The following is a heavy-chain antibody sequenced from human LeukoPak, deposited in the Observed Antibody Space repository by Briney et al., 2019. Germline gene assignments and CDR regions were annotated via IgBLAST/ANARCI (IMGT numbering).Heavy chain of an antibody. Sequence: PSETLSLTCAVYGGSFSGYYWSWTRQPPGKGLEWIGEINHSGSTNYNPSLKSRVTISVDTSKNQFSLKLSSVTAADTAVYYCARGGWESSSSWYHYWGQGTLVTVSS. J-gene: IGHJ4*02. D-gene: IGHD6-13*01. CDR3: ARGGWESSSSWYHY. V-gene: IGHV4-34*01. CDR1: GGSFSGYY. CDR2: INHSGST.